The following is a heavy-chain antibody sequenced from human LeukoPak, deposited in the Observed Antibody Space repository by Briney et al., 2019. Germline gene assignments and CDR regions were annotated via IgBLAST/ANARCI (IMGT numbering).Heavy chain of an antibody. CDR2: LNWNGGST. V-gene: IGHV3-20*01. J-gene: IGHJ4*02. D-gene: IGHD6-13*01. CDR3: ARAWGSIAAAGIDY. CDR1: GFTFDDYG. Sequence: PGGSLRLSCAASGFTFDDYGMSWVRQAPGKGLEWVSGLNWNGGSTGYADSVKGRFTISRDNAKNSLFLQMNSLRAEDTALYHCARAWGSIAAAGIDYWGQGTLVTVSS.